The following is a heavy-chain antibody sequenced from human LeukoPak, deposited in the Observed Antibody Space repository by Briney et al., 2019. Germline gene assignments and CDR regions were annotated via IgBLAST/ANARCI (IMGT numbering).Heavy chain of an antibody. CDR1: GGSFSGYY. CDR2: INHSGST. D-gene: IGHD6-13*01. CDR3: ARHTDFGQQLVRVGYFDY. J-gene: IGHJ4*02. V-gene: IGHV4-34*01. Sequence: SETLSLTCAVYGGSFSGYYWSWLRQPPGKGLEWIGEINHSGSTNYNPSLKSRVTISVDTSKNQFSLKLSSVTAADTAVYYCARHTDFGQQLVRVGYFDYWGQGTLVTVSS.